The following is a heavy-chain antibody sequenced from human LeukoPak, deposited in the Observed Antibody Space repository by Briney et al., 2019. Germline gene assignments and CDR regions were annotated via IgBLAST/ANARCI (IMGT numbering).Heavy chain of an antibody. J-gene: IGHJ3*01. CDR1: GFTFDDYG. D-gene: IGHD6-6*01. V-gene: IGHV3-20*04. CDR2: INWNGGST. Sequence: RSGGSLRLSCAASGFTFDDYGMSWVRQAPGKGLEWVSGINWNGGSTGYADSVKGRFTISRDNAKNSLYLQMNSLRAEDTAVYYCARGDEYSSSSVGWGQGTMVTVSS. CDR3: ARGDEYSSSSVG.